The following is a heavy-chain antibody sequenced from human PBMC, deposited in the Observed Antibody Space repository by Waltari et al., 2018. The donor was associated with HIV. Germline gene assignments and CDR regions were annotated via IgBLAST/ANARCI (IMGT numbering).Heavy chain of an antibody. CDR1: GYTFTGYY. V-gene: IGHV1-2*02. CDR3: ARDPSGTDWFDP. D-gene: IGHD6-13*01. J-gene: IGHJ5*02. CDR2: INPNSGDT. Sequence: QVQLVQSGAEVKKPGASVKVSCKASGYTFTGYYMHWVRQAPGQGLEWMGWINPNSGDTNYAQKFQGRVTMTRDTSISTAYMELSRLRSDDTAVYYCARDPSGTDWFDPWGQGTLVTVSS.